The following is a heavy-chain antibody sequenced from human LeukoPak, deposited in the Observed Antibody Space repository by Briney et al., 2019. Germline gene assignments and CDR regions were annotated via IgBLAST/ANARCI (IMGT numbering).Heavy chain of an antibody. D-gene: IGHD4-17*01. CDR3: ARDRRTVTTNDY. Sequence: PGGSLRLSCAASGFTFSSYTMNWVRQVPGKGLEWVSSISSSSSYIYYADSVEGRFTISRDNAKNSLYLQMNSLRAEDTAVYYWARDRRTVTTNDYWGQGTLVTVSS. CDR2: ISSSSSYI. CDR1: GFTFSSYT. V-gene: IGHV3-21*01. J-gene: IGHJ4*02.